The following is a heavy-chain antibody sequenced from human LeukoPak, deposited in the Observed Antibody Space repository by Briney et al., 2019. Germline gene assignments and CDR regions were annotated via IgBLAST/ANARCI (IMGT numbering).Heavy chain of an antibody. V-gene: IGHV1-46*01. CDR3: AKSEGWLAELAFDI. J-gene: IGHJ3*02. D-gene: IGHD6-19*01. CDR2: INPSGGST. CDR1: GYTFTSHY. Sequence: ASVKVSCKASGYTFTSHYMHWVRQAPGQGLEWMGIINPSGGSTSYAQKFQGRVTMTRDMSTSTVYMELSSLRSEDTAVYYCAKSEGWLAELAFDIWGQGTMVTVSS.